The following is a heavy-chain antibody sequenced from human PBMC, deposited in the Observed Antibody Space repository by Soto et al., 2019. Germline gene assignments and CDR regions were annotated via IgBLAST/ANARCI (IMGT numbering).Heavy chain of an antibody. J-gene: IGHJ3*02. CDR3: TTGQQQWLDAFDI. CDR1: GFTFSNAW. D-gene: IGHD6-19*01. V-gene: IGHV3-15*01. Sequence: GGSLRLSCAASGFTFSNAWMSWVRQAPGKGLEWVGRIKSKTDGGTTDYAAPVKGRFTISRDDSKNTLYLQMNSLKTEDTAVYYCTTGQQQWLDAFDIWGQGTMVTVSS. CDR2: IKSKTDGGTT.